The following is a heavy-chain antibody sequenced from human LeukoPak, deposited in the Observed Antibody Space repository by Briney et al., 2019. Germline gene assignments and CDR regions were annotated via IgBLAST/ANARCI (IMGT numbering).Heavy chain of an antibody. D-gene: IGHD3-10*01. Sequence: KSSETLSLTCTVSGGSISSYYWSWIRQPPGKGLEWSGYIYYSGSTNYNPSLKSRVTISVDTSKTQFSLKLSSVTAADTAVYYCARSVYYGSGSYPFDYWGQGTLVTVSS. CDR3: ARSVYYGSGSYPFDY. CDR1: GGSISSYY. CDR2: IYYSGST. V-gene: IGHV4-59*01. J-gene: IGHJ4*02.